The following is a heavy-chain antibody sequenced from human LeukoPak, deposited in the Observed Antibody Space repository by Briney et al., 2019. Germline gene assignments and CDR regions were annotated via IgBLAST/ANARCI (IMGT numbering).Heavy chain of an antibody. Sequence: PSETLSLTCAVYGGSFSGYYWTWIRQPPGKGLEWIGEINESGSTNYNPSLKSRVTISVDTSKNQFSLKLTSVTAADTAVYYCARDSSPEDYWGQGTLVTVSS. CDR2: INESGST. J-gene: IGHJ4*02. CDR3: ARDSSPEDY. CDR1: GGSFSGYY. V-gene: IGHV4-34*01. D-gene: IGHD6-13*01.